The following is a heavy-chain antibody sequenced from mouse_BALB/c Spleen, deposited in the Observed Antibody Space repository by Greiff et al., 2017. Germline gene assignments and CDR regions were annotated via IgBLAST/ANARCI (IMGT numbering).Heavy chain of an antibody. CDR1: GFTFSSYA. D-gene: IGHD1-1*01. V-gene: IGHV5-6-5*01. Sequence: EVKVEESGGGLVKPGGSLKLSCAASGFTFSSYAMSWVRQTPEKRLEWVASISSGGSTYYPDSVKGRFTISRDNARNILYLQMSSLRSEDTAMYYCARRDYGSSYAFAYWGQGTLVTVSA. CDR2: ISSGGST. CDR3: ARRDYGSSYAFAY. J-gene: IGHJ3*01.